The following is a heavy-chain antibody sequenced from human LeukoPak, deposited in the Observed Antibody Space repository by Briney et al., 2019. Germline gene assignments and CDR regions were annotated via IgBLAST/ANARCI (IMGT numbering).Heavy chain of an antibody. CDR1: GYTFTGYY. J-gene: IGHJ6*03. CDR2: ISAYNGNT. V-gene: IGHV1-18*04. Sequence: ASVKVSCKASGYTFTGYYMHWVRQAPGQGLEWMGWISAYNGNTNYAQKLQGRVTMTTDTSTSTAYMELRSLRSDDTAVYYCARDLIQVGRDYYYYYMDVWGKGTTVTISS. CDR3: ARDLIQVGRDYYYYYMDV. D-gene: IGHD1-26*01.